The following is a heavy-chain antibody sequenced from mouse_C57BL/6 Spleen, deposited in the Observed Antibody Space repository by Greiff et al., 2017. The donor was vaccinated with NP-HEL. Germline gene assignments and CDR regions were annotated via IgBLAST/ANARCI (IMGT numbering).Heavy chain of an antibody. CDR1: GYTFTSYW. J-gene: IGHJ4*01. Sequence: VQLQESGAELVKPGASVKMSCKASGYTFTSYWITWVKQRPGQGLEWIGDIYPGSGSTNYNEKFKSKATLTVDTSSSTAYMQLSSLTSEDSAVYYCARSGYGSSYDYAMDYWGQGTSVTVSS. V-gene: IGHV1-55*01. CDR3: ARSGYGSSYDYAMDY. D-gene: IGHD1-1*01. CDR2: IYPGSGST.